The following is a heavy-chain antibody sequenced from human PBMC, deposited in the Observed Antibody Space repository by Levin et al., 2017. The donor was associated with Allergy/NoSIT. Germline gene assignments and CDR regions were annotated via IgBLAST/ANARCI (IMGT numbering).Heavy chain of an antibody. CDR1: GGSISSSSYY. D-gene: IGHD6-6*01. CDR2: IYYSGST. J-gene: IGHJ6*02. CDR3: ARDVEAARGDYDYGMDG. Sequence: SETLSLTCTVSGGSISSSSYYWGWIRQPPGKGLEWIGSIYYSGSTYYNPSLKSRVTISVDTSKNQFSLKLSSVTAADTAVYYCARDVEAARGDYDYGMDGWGQGTTVTVSS. V-gene: IGHV4-39*07.